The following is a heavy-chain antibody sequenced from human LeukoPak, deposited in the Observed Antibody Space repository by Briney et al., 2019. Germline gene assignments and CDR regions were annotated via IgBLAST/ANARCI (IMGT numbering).Heavy chain of an antibody. CDR3: AREEDSYPAAMFTSDY. Sequence: ASVKVSCKASGYTFTSYGISWVRQAPGQGLEWMGWISSYNGNTNYAQKLQGRVTMTTDTSTSTAYMELRSLRSDDTAVYYCAREEDSYPAAMFTSDYWGQGTLVTVSS. CDR2: ISSYNGNT. D-gene: IGHD2-2*01. J-gene: IGHJ4*02. V-gene: IGHV1-18*01. CDR1: GYTFTSYG.